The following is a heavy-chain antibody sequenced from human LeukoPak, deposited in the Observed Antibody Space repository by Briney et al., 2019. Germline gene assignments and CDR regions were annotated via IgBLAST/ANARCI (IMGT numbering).Heavy chain of an antibody. D-gene: IGHD6-13*01. V-gene: IGHV1-2*02. Sequence: ASVKVSCKASGYTFTGYYMHWVRQAPGQGLEWMGWINPNSGGTNYAQKFQGRVTMTRNTSISTAYMELSSLRSEDTAVYYCARAYSSSWYPLYYYYYMDVGGKGTTVTISS. CDR2: INPNSGGT. CDR1: GYTFTGYY. CDR3: ARAYSSSWYPLYYYYYMDV. J-gene: IGHJ6*03.